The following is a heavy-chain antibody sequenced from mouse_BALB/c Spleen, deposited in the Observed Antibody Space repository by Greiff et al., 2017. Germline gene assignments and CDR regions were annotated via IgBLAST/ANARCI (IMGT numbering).Heavy chain of an antibody. V-gene: IGHV5-6-4*01. CDR2: ISSGGSYT. D-gene: IGHD1-1*01. Sequence: EVKLMESGGGLVKPGGSLKLSCAASGFTFSSYTMSWVRQTPEKRLEWVATISSGGSYTYYPDSVKGRFTISRDNAKNTLYLQMSSLKSEDTAMYYCTRESLWGGSSFFAYWGQGTLVTVSA. J-gene: IGHJ3*01. CDR1: GFTFSSYT. CDR3: TRESLWGGSSFFAY.